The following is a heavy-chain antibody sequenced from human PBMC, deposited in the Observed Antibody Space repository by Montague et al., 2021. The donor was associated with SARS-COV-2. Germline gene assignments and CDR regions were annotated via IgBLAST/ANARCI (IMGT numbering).Heavy chain of an antibody. CDR1: GFSLSTSGVG. CDR2: IYWDDDK. Sequence: PALARLTQTLTLTCTFSGFSLSTSGVGVGWIRQPPGKALEWLALIYWDDDKRYSPSLKSRLTITKDTSKNQVVLTMTNMDPVDTATYYCAHRRGLLLSDAFDIWGQGTMVTVSS. D-gene: IGHD1-26*01. V-gene: IGHV2-5*02. CDR3: AHRRGLLLSDAFDI. J-gene: IGHJ3*02.